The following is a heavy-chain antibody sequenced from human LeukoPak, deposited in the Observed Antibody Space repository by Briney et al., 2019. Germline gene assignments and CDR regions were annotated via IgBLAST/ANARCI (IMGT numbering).Heavy chain of an antibody. Sequence: SETLSLTCTVSGDSLSSSSYYWGWIRQPPGKGLEWIGSIYYSGSTYYNPSLMSRVTISVDTSKNQSSLRLSSVTAADTAVYYCTRDCGFSSGCYTGDYWGQGTLVTVSS. V-gene: IGHV4-39*07. J-gene: IGHJ4*02. D-gene: IGHD6-19*01. CDR1: GDSLSSSSYY. CDR2: IYYSGST. CDR3: TRDCGFSSGCYTGDY.